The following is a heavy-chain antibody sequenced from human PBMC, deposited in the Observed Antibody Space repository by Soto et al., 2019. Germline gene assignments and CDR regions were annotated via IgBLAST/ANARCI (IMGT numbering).Heavy chain of an antibody. D-gene: IGHD5-12*01. CDR3: DRGLVATITEGFFGS. J-gene: IGHJ1*01. Sequence: QVQLVQSGAEVKKPGASVKVSCKASGYTFTSYYMHWVRQAPGQGLEWMGIINPSGGSTSNAQKLNGRVTMPSDTSTSTVYMEPSSLRSEDPAVYYCDRGLVATITEGFFGSWGQGTLVTVSS. CDR1: GYTFTSYY. V-gene: IGHV1-46*03. CDR2: INPSGGST.